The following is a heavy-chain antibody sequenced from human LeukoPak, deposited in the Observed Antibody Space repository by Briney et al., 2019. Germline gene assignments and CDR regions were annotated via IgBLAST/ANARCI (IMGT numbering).Heavy chain of an antibody. V-gene: IGHV3-7*01. CDR3: ARGGIVATITGHLDY. J-gene: IGHJ4*02. CDR2: INQDGSEK. D-gene: IGHD5-12*01. CDR1: GFTFSGFW. Sequence: GGSLRLSCAASGFTFSGFWMSWVRQAPGKGLGWVANINQDGSEKKYVDSVKGRFTISRDNAKNSLYLQMNSLRAEDTAVYYCARGGIVATITGHLDYWGQGTLVTVSS.